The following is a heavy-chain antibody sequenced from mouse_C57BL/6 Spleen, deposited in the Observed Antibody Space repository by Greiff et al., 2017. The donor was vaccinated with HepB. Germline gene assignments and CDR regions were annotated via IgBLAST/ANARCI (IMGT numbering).Heavy chain of an antibody. Sequence: QVHVKQSGAELVRPGASVTLSCKASGYTFTDYEMHWVKQTPVHGLEWIGAIDPETGGTAYNQKFKGKAILTADKSSSTAYMELRSLTSEDSAVYYCTRPFGYWGQGTTLTVSS. CDR3: TRPFGY. J-gene: IGHJ2*01. CDR1: GYTFTDYE. V-gene: IGHV1-15*01. CDR2: IDPETGGT.